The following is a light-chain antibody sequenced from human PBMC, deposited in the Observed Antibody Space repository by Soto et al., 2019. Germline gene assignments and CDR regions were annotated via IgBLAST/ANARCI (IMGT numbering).Light chain of an antibody. CDR1: QSVSGD. V-gene: IGKV3-15*01. CDR2: DAS. J-gene: IGKJ5*01. Sequence: IVMTQSPATLSVSPGERATLSCRASQSVSGDLAWYHHKPGQDPRLLIYDASTRALDTPARFAGSGSGTEFTLTISSLQSEDFAVYFCQQYNNWPITFGQGTRLEIK. CDR3: QQYNNWPIT.